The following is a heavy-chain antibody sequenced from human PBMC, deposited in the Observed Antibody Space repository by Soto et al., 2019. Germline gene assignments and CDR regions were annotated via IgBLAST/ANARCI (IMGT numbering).Heavy chain of an antibody. CDR2: ISTYNGDT. Sequence: ASVKVSCKASGYTFTRSGISWVRQAPGQGLEWMGWISTYNGDTNYAQTFHGRVTMTTDTSTSTVHMEVRSLRSDDPAVYYCAREGVAPYYYYGMDVCGQGTPVTVSS. V-gene: IGHV1-18*01. J-gene: IGHJ6*02. CDR3: AREGVAPYYYYGMDV. D-gene: IGHD5-12*01. CDR1: GYTFTRSG.